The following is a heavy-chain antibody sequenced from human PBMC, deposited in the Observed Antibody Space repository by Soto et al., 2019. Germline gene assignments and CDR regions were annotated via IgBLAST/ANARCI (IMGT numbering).Heavy chain of an antibody. D-gene: IGHD2-15*01. CDR1: GFTFSSYV. CDR2: MAHDGSNQ. J-gene: IGHJ4*02. V-gene: IGHV3-30*03. CDR3: ARSSGGSSYYPPDY. Sequence: QVQLVESRGGVVQPGGSLRLSCAASGFTFSSYVMQWVRQSPGEALEWVAIMAHDGSNQYYGDSVKGRVTISRDNSENTLYLQMDSLRPEDTAVYYCARSSGGSSYYPPDYWGQGTLVTVSS.